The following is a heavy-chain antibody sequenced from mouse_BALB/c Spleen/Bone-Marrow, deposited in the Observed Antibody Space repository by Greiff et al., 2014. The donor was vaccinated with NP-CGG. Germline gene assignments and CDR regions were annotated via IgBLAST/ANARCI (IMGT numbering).Heavy chain of an antibody. V-gene: IGHV5-4*02. CDR1: GFTFSDYY. Sequence: EVQGVESGGGLVKPGGSLKLSCTASGFTFSDYYMYWFRQTPEKRLEWVAAISDGGNYTFNPDSVKGRFTISRDNAKNNLYLQMSSLKSEDTAMYYCARSGEKYGAMDYWGQGTSVTVSS. D-gene: IGHD1-1*02. CDR2: ISDGGNYT. CDR3: ARSGEKYGAMDY. J-gene: IGHJ4*01.